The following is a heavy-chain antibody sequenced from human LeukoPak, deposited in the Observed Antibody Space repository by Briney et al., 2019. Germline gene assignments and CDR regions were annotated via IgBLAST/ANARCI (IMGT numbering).Heavy chain of an antibody. CDR2: ISSSSSYT. J-gene: IGHJ4*02. D-gene: IGHD3-22*01. CDR1: GFTFSDYY. V-gene: IGHV3-11*03. CDR3: GKYYYDSSGYYWDY. Sequence: SLRLSCAASGFTFSDYYMSWIRQAPGKGLHRVSYISSSSSYTNYADSVKGRFTISRDNAKNSLYLQMNSLRAEDTAVYYCGKYYYDSSGYYWDYWGQGTLVTVSS.